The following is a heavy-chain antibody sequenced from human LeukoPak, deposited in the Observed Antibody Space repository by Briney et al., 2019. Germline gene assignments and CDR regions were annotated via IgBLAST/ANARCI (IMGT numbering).Heavy chain of an antibody. CDR2: INPSGGST. J-gene: IGHJ3*02. V-gene: IGHV1-46*01. Sequence: ASVKVSCKASGYTFTSYYMHWVRQAPGQGLEWMGIINPSGGSTSYAQKFQGRVTMTRDMSTSTVYMELSSLRSEDTAVYYCARDQVVVVPDSQDAFDIWGQGTMATVSS. CDR3: ARDQVVVVPDSQDAFDI. D-gene: IGHD2-2*01. CDR1: GYTFTSYY.